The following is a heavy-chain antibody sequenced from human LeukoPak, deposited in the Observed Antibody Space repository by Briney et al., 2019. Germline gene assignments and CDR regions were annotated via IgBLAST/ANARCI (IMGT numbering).Heavy chain of an antibody. J-gene: IGHJ4*02. CDR1: GGSISSYY. Sequence: PSETLSLTCTVSGGSISSYYWSWIRQPAGKGLEWIGRIYTSGSTSYNPSLKSRVTMSVDTSKNQFSLKLSSVTAADTAVYYCARVAQGRKSYYFDYWGQGTLVTVSS. CDR3: ARVAQGRKSYYFDY. V-gene: IGHV4-4*07. CDR2: IYTSGST.